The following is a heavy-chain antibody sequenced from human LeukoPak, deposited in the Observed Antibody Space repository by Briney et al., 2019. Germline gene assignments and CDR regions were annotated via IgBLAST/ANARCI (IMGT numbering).Heavy chain of an antibody. CDR1: GFTFDDYA. D-gene: IGHD3-22*01. Sequence: GGSLRLSCAASGFTFDDYAMHWVRQAPGKGLEWVSGISWNSGSIGYADSVKGRFTISRDNAKNSLYLQMNSLRAEDTAVYYCAREAKYYYDRYAFDIWGQGTMVTVSS. CDR3: AREAKYYYDRYAFDI. V-gene: IGHV3-9*01. J-gene: IGHJ3*02. CDR2: ISWNSGSI.